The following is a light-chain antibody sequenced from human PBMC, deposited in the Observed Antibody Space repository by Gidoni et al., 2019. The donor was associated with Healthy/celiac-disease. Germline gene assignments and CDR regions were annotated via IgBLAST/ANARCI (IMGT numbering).Light chain of an antibody. J-gene: IGKJ4*01. CDR3: QPSYSTLLT. CDR1: QSISSY. CDR2: AAS. Sequence: DSQMTKSPSSLSASVGDRVPITCRASQSISSYLNWYQQKQGKAPKLLIYAASSLQSGVPSRFSGSGSGTDFTLSIGSLLPEDFATYYCQPSYSTLLTFGGGTKVEIK. V-gene: IGKV1-39*01.